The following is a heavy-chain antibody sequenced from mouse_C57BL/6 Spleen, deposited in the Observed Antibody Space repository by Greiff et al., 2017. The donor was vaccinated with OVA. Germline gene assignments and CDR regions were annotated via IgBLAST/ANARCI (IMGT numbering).Heavy chain of an antibody. J-gene: IGHJ2*01. CDR1: GFTFSSYA. D-gene: IGHD1-1*01. CDR3: ARGRITTVVATDFDY. CDR2: ISDGGSYT. V-gene: IGHV5-4*01. Sequence: DVHLVESGGGLVKPGGSLKLSCAASGFTFSSYAMSWVRQTPEKRLEWVATISDGGSYTYYPDNVKGRFTISRDNAKNNLYLQMSHLKSEDTAMYYCARGRITTVVATDFDYWGQGTTLTVSS.